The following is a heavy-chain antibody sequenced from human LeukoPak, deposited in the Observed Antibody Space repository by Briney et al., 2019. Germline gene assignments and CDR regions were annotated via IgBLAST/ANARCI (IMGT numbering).Heavy chain of an antibody. CDR1: GGTFSSYA. Sequence: SVKVSCKASGGTFSSYAISWVRQAPGQGLEWMGRIIPILGIANYAQKFQGRVTITADKSTSTAYMELSNLRSEDTAVYYCARCQVETGYCVYWGQGTLVTVSS. CDR3: ARCQVETGYCVY. D-gene: IGHD3-9*01. J-gene: IGHJ4*02. CDR2: IIPILGIA. V-gene: IGHV1-69*04.